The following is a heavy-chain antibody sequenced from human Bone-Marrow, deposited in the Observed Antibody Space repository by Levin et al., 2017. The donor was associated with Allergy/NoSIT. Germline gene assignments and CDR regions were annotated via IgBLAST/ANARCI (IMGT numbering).Heavy chain of an antibody. CDR3: ARDRPDYDYVWGSYRPDAFDI. D-gene: IGHD3-16*02. Sequence: RQEPGKGLEWVAVIWYDGSNKYYADSVKGRFTISRDNSKNTLYLQMNSLRAEDTAVYYCARDRPDYDYVWGSYRPDAFDIWGQGTMVTVSS. CDR2: IWYDGSNK. V-gene: IGHV3-33*01. J-gene: IGHJ3*02.